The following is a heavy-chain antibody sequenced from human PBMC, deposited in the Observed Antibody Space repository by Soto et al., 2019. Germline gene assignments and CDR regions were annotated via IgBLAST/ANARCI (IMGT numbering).Heavy chain of an antibody. CDR3: ARVVYLRYYYDSSGPRWFDP. V-gene: IGHV3-53*01. Sequence: QPGGSLRLSCAASGFTVSSNYMSWVRQAPGKGLEWVSVIYSGGSTYYADSVKGRFTISRDNSKNTLYLQMDSLRAEDTAVYYCARVVYLRYYYDSSGPRWFDPWGQGTLDTVSS. J-gene: IGHJ5*02. CDR2: IYSGGST. CDR1: GFTVSSNY. D-gene: IGHD3-22*01.